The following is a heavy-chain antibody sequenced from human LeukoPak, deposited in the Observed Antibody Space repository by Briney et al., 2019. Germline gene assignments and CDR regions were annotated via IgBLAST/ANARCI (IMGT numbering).Heavy chain of an antibody. CDR3: ARALVKGNRVDP. CDR2: IYYSGST. V-gene: IGHV4-59*01. Sequence: SETLSLTCTVSGASIGDYYWNWIRQPAGKGLEWIGYIYYSGSTNYNPSLKSRVTISVDTSKNQFSLKLSSVTAADTAVYYCARALVKGNRVDPWGQGTLVTVFS. CDR1: GASIGDYY. D-gene: IGHD3-9*01. J-gene: IGHJ5*02.